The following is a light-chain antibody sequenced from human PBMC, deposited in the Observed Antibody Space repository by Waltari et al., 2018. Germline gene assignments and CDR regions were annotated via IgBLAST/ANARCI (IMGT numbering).Light chain of an antibody. CDR3: ITWDDRLSTVV. CDR1: RSDIGNNY. CDR2: DND. Sequence: QSVLPQPPSVSAAPGQEVTIPCSGSRSDIGNNYVSWYQHIPGTAPKLLIYDNDQRPSGIPDRFSGSKSTTSATLGISGLQTGDEADYYCITWDDRLSTVVFGGGTKLTVL. V-gene: IGLV1-51*01. J-gene: IGLJ2*01.